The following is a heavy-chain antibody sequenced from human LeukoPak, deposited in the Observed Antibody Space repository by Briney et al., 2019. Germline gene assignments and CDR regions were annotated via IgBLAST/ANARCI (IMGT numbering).Heavy chain of an antibody. CDR1: GYIFTGYY. CDR2: INPNSGGT. D-gene: IGHD6-13*01. J-gene: IGHJ4*02. Sequence: ASVKVSCKASGYIFTGYYMHWVRQAPGQGLEWMGWINPNSGGTNYAQKFQGRVTMTRDTSISTAYMELSRLRSDDTAVYYCARGGYSSSWDNQAEWGQGTLVTVSS. V-gene: IGHV1-2*02. CDR3: ARGGYSSSWDNQAE.